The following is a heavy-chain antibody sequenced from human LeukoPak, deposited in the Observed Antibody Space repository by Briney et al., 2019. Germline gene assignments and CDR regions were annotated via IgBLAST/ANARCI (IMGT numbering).Heavy chain of an antibody. CDR2: INPNSGGT. J-gene: IGHJ5*02. D-gene: IGHD1-26*01. V-gene: IGHV1-2*02. Sequence: ASVKVSCKASGYTFTGYYMHWVRQAPGQGLEWMGWINPNSGGTNYAQKFQGRVTMTRDTSISTAYMELSRLRSDDTAVYYCGGTSGSYRNWFDPWGQGTLVTVSS. CDR3: GGTSGSYRNWFDP. CDR1: GYTFTGYY.